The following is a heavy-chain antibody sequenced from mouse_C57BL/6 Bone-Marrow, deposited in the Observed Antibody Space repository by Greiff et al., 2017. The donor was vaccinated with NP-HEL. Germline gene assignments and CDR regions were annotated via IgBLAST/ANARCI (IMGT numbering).Heavy chain of an antibody. CDR2: ISYDGSN. D-gene: IGHD2-5*01. Sequence: VQLKESGPGLVKPSQSLSLTCSVTGYSITSGYYWNWIRQFPGNKLEWMGYISYDGSNNYNPSLKNRISITRDTSKNQFFLKLNSVTTEDTATYYCARDPRVTNWYFDVWGTGTTVTVSS. CDR3: ARDPRVTNWYFDV. J-gene: IGHJ1*03. CDR1: GYSITSGYY. V-gene: IGHV3-6*01.